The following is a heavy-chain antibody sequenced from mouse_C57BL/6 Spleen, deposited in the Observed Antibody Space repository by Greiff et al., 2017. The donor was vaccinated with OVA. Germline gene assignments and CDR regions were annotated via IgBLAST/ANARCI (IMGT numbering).Heavy chain of an antibody. CDR3: ARSGDYYGSNPYYYAMDY. J-gene: IGHJ4*01. V-gene: IGHV1-22*01. CDR1: GYTFTDYY. CDR2: INPNNGGT. D-gene: IGHD1-1*01. Sequence: EVQLLQSGPELVKPGASVTMSCKASGYTFTDYYMHWVKQSPGQSLEWIGYINPNNGGTSYNQKFKGKATLTVNKSSSTAYMELRSLTSEDSAVYYCARSGDYYGSNPYYYAMDYWGQGTSVTVSS.